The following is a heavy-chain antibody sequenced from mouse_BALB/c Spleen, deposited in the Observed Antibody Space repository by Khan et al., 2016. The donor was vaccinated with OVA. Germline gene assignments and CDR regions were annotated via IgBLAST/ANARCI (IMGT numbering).Heavy chain of an antibody. CDR2: ISSGGSYT. CDR1: GFTFSNYG. V-gene: IGHV5-9-3*01. J-gene: IGHJ2*01. CDR3: ARTRGYYGSNYFDY. Sequence: EVELVESGGGLVKPGGSLTFSCSASGFTFSNYGMSWVRPTPEKRLEWVATISSGGSYTYYPDSLKGRFTISRDNANNTLYLKMSSLRCEDTAMYYCARTRGYYGSNYFDYWGQGTTLTVSS. D-gene: IGHD1-1*01.